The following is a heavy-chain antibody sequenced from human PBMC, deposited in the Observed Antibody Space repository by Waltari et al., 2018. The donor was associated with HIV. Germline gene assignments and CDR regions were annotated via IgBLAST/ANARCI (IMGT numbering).Heavy chain of an antibody. D-gene: IGHD3-22*01. CDR1: GGSISSSNW. CDR3: ARAALNYYDSSGPYYFDY. Sequence: QVQLQESGPGLVKPSGTLSLTCAVSGGSISSSNWWSWVRQPPGKGLEWIGEIYHSGSTNYNPSLKSRVTISVDKSKNQFSLKLSSVTAADTAVYYCARAALNYYDSSGPYYFDYWGQGTLVTVSS. V-gene: IGHV4-4*02. J-gene: IGHJ4*02. CDR2: IYHSGST.